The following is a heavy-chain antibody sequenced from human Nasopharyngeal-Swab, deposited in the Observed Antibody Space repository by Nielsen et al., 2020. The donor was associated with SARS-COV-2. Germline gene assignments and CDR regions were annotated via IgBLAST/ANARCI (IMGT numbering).Heavy chain of an antibody. CDR3: ARVSSGWDYHYYYMDV. D-gene: IGHD6-19*01. J-gene: IGHJ6*03. CDR1: GFTVNTNY. CDR2: IYSDGST. Sequence: GGSPRLSCAASGFTVNTNYMSWVRQAPGKGLEWVSIIYSDGSTYYAGSVKGRFTISRHNSNNTLHLQMNSLRGEDTAVYYCARVSSGWDYHYYYMDVWGKGTTVTVSS. V-gene: IGHV3-53*04.